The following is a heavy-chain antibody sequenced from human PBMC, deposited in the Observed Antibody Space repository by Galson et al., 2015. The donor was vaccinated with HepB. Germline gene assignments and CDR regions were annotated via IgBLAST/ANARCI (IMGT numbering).Heavy chain of an antibody. CDR1: GFTFSDYY. Sequence: SLRLSCAASGFTFSDYYMSWIRQAPGKGLEWVSYISSSSSYTNYADSVKGRFTISRDNAKNSLYLQMNSLRAEDTAVYYCARDRHYDSSGYYYGYWGQGTLGTVSS. D-gene: IGHD3-22*01. J-gene: IGHJ4*02. CDR2: ISSSSSYT. V-gene: IGHV3-11*06. CDR3: ARDRHYDSSGYYYGY.